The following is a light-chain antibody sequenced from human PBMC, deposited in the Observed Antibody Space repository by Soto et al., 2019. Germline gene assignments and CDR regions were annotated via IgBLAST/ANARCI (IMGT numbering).Light chain of an antibody. Sequence: EIVMTPSPDTLSVPPGERTTLSCRASQSVGSHLAWYQQRPGQAPRLLIYGASYRATGIPARFSGSGSGTDFTLIISSLQSEDFAVYYCQQYDNWPPFTFGPGTKVDI. V-gene: IGKV3-15*01. CDR3: QQYDNWPPFT. CDR1: QSVGSH. J-gene: IGKJ3*01. CDR2: GAS.